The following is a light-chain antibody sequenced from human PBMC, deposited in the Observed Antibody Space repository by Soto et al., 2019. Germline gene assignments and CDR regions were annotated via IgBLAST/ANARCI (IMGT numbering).Light chain of an antibody. CDR2: AAS. CDR3: PQYYTCPPT. J-gene: IGKJ1*01. V-gene: IGKV1-8*01. CDR1: QDISSY. Sequence: AILMTQSPSSFSASTGDRVTITCRASQDISSYLAWYQQKPGQAPKLLIYAASTLQSGVPSRFSGSGSGTDFTLTVNCLQSEDFATYYCPQYYTCPPTFGQGTKVEVK.